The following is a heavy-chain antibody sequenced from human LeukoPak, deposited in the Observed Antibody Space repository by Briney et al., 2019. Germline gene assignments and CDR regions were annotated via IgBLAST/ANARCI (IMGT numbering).Heavy chain of an antibody. J-gene: IGHJ4*02. V-gene: IGHV3-11*01. D-gene: IGHD1-26*01. CDR3: AGAGWWDLYGAFDY. CDR1: GFTFSDYN. Sequence: GGSLRLSCAASGFTFSDYNMNWIRQAPGKGLEWVSYISSGGSTIYYADSVRGRFTISRDNAKNSLYLQMNSLGAEDTAVYFCAGAGWWDLYGAFDYWGQGTPVTVTS. CDR2: ISSGGSTI.